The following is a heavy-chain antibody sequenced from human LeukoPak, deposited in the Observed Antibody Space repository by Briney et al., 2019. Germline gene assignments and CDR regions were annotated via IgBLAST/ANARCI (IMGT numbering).Heavy chain of an antibody. J-gene: IGHJ5*02. V-gene: IGHV3-30*01. CDR2: ISYDGSNK. CDR1: GFTFSSYA. D-gene: IGHD6-19*01. Sequence: GGSLRLSCAASGFTFSSYAMHWVRQAPGKGLEWVAVISYDGSNKYYADSVKGRFTISRDNSKNTLYLQMNSLRVEDTAVYYCARQGGMAVAAGNWFDPWGQGTLVTVSS. CDR3: ARQGGMAVAAGNWFDP.